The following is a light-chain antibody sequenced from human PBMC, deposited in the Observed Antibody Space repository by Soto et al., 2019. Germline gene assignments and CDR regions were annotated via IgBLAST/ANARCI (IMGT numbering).Light chain of an antibody. Sequence: SSELTQPPSVSVSPGQTAGITCSGDSLGDKYASWYQQRPGQSPVLVIYQDSKRPSGIPDRFSGSNSGNTATLTISETQAMDEADYYCQAWDSAIRVFGGGTKLTVL. J-gene: IGLJ3*02. CDR2: QDS. CDR1: SLGDKY. CDR3: QAWDSAIRV. V-gene: IGLV3-1*01.